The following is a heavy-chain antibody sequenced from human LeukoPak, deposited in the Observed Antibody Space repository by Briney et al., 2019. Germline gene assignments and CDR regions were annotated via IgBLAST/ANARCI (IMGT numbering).Heavy chain of an antibody. V-gene: IGHV3-21*01. CDR2: FGSSDRYK. CDR3: VRDTGKHFDY. J-gene: IGHJ4*02. D-gene: IGHD1-14*01. CDR1: GFTFTDYS. Sequence: PGGSLRLSCVGSGFTFTDYSLGWVRQAPGKGLEFIPSFGSSDRYKYYGDSVKGRFSTSRGTATNSVYLQMNYLKVEDTAIYYCVRDTGKHFDYWGQGSLVTVTS.